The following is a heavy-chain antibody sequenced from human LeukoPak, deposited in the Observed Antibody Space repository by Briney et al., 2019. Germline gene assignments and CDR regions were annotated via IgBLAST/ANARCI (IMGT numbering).Heavy chain of an antibody. V-gene: IGHV3-30*02. J-gene: IGHJ4*02. CDR1: GFILTDYG. CDR2: IRYDEKN. CDR3: AKERYCSGGNCYPDDN. D-gene: IGHD2-15*01. Sequence: GGSLRLSCAASGFILTDYGMHWVRQAPGKGLDWVAFIRYDEKNYYADSVKGRFTISRDNSKNTLYLQMSSLRVEDTAIYYCAKERYCSGGNCYPDDNWGQGTLVTVSS.